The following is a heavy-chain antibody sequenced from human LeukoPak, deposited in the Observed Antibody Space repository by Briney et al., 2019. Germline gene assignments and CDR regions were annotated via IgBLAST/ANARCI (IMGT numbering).Heavy chain of an antibody. CDR3: ARGGGYTYEAFDY. J-gene: IGHJ4*02. CDR1: GYTLRNCW. V-gene: IGHV3-74*01. CDR2: INSDGSST. Sequence: GGSLRLSCAASGYTLRNCWMHWVRQAPGKGLVWVSRINSDGSSTSYADSVKGRFTISRDNAKNTLFLQMNSLRAEDTAVYYCARGGGYTYEAFDYWGQGTLVTVSS. D-gene: IGHD5-18*01.